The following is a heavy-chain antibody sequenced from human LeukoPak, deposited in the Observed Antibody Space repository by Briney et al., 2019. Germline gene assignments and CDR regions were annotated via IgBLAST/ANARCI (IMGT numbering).Heavy chain of an antibody. CDR2: IYYSGST. D-gene: IGHD2-8*02. CDR3: ARDGGHSTDLDY. V-gene: IGHV4-39*02. J-gene: IGHJ4*02. CDR1: GGSISSSSYY. Sequence: SETLSLTCTVSGGSISSSSYYWGWIRQPPGKGLEWIGSIYYSGSTYYNPSLKSRVTISVDTSKNQFSLKLSSVTAADTAVYYCARDGGHSTDLDYWGQGILVTVSS.